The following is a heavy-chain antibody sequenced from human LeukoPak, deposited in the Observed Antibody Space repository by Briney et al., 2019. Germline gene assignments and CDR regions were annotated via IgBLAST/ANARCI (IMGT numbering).Heavy chain of an antibody. Sequence: GGCLRLSCAASGFTLADYAMHWVRQAPGEVLEWVSLITGGADSTYYAVSVKGRFTISRDNSKNSLYLQMNSLRTEDTALYYCAKAHGSGNYYSYYMENWGKGTTVTVSS. CDR3: AKAHGSGNYYSYYMEN. CDR2: ITGGADST. D-gene: IGHD3-10*01. J-gene: IGHJ6*03. V-gene: IGHV3-43*02. CDR1: GFTLADYA.